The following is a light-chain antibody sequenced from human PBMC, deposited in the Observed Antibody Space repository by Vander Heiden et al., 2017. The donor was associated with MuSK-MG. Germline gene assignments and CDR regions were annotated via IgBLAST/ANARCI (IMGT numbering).Light chain of an antibody. J-gene: IGKJ1*01. CDR1: QGISDY. CDR2: AAS. CDR3: QKDNSAPWT. V-gene: IGKV1-27*01. Sequence: DIQMTQSPSSLSASIGDRVTIACRASQGISDYLAWYQQKPGKVPKLLIYAASTLQSGVPSRFSGSGSGTDFTLSISSLQPADVASYYCQKDNSAPWTFGQGTKVEIK.